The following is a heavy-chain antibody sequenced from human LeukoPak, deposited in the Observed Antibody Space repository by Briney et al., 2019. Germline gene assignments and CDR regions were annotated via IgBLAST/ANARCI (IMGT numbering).Heavy chain of an antibody. CDR2: IYPNTGGT. J-gene: IGHJ5*02. CDR3: ARACGSRGWYRDNWFDP. Sequence: GASVKVSCKASGYSFTGYYMHWVRQAPGQGLEWMGWIYPNTGGTTYAQNFQGRVTMTRDTSITTAYLELSRLRPDDTAVYYCARACGSRGWYRDNWFDPWGQGTLVTVSS. D-gene: IGHD6-19*01. CDR1: GYSFTGYY. V-gene: IGHV1-2*02.